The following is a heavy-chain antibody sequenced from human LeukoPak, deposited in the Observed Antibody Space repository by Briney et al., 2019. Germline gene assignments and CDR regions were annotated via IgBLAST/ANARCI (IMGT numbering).Heavy chain of an antibody. Sequence: GGSLRLSCAASGFTFSSYGMHWIRQAPGKGLEWVAVIWYDGSNKYYADSVKGRFTISRDNSKNTLYLQMNSLRAEDTAVYYCAKTPVIAAAGTGWFDPWGQGTLVTVSS. D-gene: IGHD6-13*01. V-gene: IGHV3-33*06. CDR2: IWYDGSNK. CDR1: GFTFSSYG. J-gene: IGHJ5*02. CDR3: AKTPVIAAAGTGWFDP.